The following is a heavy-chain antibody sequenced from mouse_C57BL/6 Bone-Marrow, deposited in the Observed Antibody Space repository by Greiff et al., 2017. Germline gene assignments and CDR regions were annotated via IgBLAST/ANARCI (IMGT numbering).Heavy chain of an antibody. V-gene: IGHV7-3*01. Sequence: VKLVESGGGLVQPGGSLSLSCAAFGFTFTDYYMSWVRQPPGKALEWLGFIRNKANGYTTEYSASVKGRFTISRDNSQSILYLQMNALIAEDSATYYWASFYYGSSYWYFDVWGTGTTVTVSS. D-gene: IGHD1-1*01. CDR1: GFTFTDYY. CDR2: IRNKANGYTT. CDR3: ASFYYGSSYWYFDV. J-gene: IGHJ1*03.